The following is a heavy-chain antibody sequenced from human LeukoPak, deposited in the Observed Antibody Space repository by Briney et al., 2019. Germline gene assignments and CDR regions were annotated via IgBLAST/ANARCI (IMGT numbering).Heavy chain of an antibody. V-gene: IGHV1-2*02. D-gene: IGHD2-2*01. CDR1: GDTCTGDY. CDR2: INPNSGGT. Sequence: GASAKVSCKASGDTCTGDYMHWVRQAPGQGLEWMGWINPNSGGTNYAQKFQGRVTMTRDTSISTAYMELSRLRSDDTAVYCCARSRFCSSTSCYADYFDCWGQGTLATVSS. CDR3: ARSRFCSSTSCYADYFDC. J-gene: IGHJ4*02.